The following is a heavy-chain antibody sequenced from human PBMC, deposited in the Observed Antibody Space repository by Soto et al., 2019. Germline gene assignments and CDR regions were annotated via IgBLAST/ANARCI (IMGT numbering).Heavy chain of an antibody. D-gene: IGHD3-22*01. CDR3: ARQPDYYDSSGRDAFDI. V-gene: IGHV5-51*01. CDR1: GYSFTSYW. J-gene: IGHJ3*02. Sequence: HGESLKISCKGSGYSFTSYWIGWVRQMPGKGLEWMGIIYPGDSDTRYSPSFQGQVTISADKSISTAYLQWSSLKASDTAMYYCARQPDYYDSSGRDAFDIWGQGTMVTVSS. CDR2: IYPGDSDT.